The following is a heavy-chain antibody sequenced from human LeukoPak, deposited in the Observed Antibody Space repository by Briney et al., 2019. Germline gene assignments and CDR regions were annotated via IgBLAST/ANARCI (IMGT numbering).Heavy chain of an antibody. CDR3: ARFLFSAARNMDV. J-gene: IGHJ6*03. Sequence: SVKVSCKASGGTFSSYAISWVRQAPGQGLEWMGGIIPIFGTANYAQKFQGRVTITADESTSTAYMELSSLRSEDTAVYYCARFLFSAARNMDVWGKGTTVTVSS. V-gene: IGHV1-69*13. CDR2: IIPIFGTA. D-gene: IGHD2-15*01. CDR1: GGTFSSYA.